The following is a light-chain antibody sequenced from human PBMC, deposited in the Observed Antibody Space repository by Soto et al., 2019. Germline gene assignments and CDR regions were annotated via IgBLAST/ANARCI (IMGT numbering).Light chain of an antibody. CDR3: QQYNNWWT. CDR2: GAS. J-gene: IGKJ1*01. CDR1: QSVSNN. Sequence: EIVMTQSPATLSVSPGERATLSCRASQSVSNNLAWYQKKPGQAPRLLIYGASTRATGIPARFSGGGSGTEFTLTISSLQSEDFAVYYCQQYNNWWTFGHGTRVEIK. V-gene: IGKV3-15*01.